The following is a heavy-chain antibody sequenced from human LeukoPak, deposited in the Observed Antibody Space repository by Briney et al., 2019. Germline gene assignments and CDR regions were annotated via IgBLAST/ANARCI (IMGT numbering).Heavy chain of an antibody. CDR1: GLPYSSYG. Sequence: PGGSLTLFCAASGLPYSSYGVHWARHAPGKGVEGVAVIWYDGSNKYYADSGKGRFTISRDNSKNTLYLQMNSLRAEDTAVYYCAKDRSFYDSSGYYDYWGQGTLVTVSS. CDR2: IWYDGSNK. V-gene: IGHV3-33*06. J-gene: IGHJ4*02. D-gene: IGHD3-22*01. CDR3: AKDRSFYDSSGYYDY.